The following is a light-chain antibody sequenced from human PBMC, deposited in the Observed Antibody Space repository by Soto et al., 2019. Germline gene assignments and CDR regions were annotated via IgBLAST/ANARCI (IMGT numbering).Light chain of an antibody. CDR3: QQYNSYSWT. J-gene: IGKJ1*01. CDR2: KAS. CDR1: QSISSW. V-gene: IGKV1-5*03. Sequence: DIQMTQSPSTLSASVGDRVTITCRASQSISSWLAWYQQKPGKAPNLLIYKASSLESGVPSRFSGSGSGTDFTLTISSLQPDDFATYYCQQYNSYSWTFGQGTKVEIK.